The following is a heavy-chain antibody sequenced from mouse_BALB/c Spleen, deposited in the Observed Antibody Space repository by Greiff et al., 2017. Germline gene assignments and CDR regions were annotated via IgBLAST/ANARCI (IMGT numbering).Heavy chain of an antibody. J-gene: IGHJ4*01. Sequence: DVKLVESGGGLVQPGGSRTLSCAASGFTFSSFGMHWVRQAPEKGLEWVAYISSGSSTTYYADTVKGRFNISRDNPKNTLFLQMTSLRSEDTAMYYYARVYYGNDDAMDYWGQGTSVTVSS. V-gene: IGHV5-17*02. CDR1: GFTFSSFG. CDR2: ISSGSSTT. D-gene: IGHD2-2*01. CDR3: ARVYYGNDDAMDY.